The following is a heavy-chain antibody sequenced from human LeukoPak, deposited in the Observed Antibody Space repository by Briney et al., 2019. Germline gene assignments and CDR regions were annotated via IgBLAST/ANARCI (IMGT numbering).Heavy chain of an antibody. CDR3: ATSGGVDVPVAGFDY. Sequence: ASVKVSCKASGVTFTSHFISWVRQAPGQGLEWMGWISGFNGETIYAQQYQDRFTMTTDTSTATAYMDLRSVRSDDTAVYYCATSGGVDVPVAGFDYWGQGTLATVSS. CDR2: ISGFNGET. D-gene: IGHD2-8*02. CDR1: GVTFTSHF. J-gene: IGHJ4*02. V-gene: IGHV1-18*01.